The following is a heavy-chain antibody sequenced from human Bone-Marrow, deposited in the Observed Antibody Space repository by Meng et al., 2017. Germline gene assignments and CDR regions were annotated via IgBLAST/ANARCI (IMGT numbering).Heavy chain of an antibody. J-gene: IGHJ6*02. V-gene: IGHV4-39*07. Sequence: SETLSLTCTVSGGSISSSSYYWGWIRQPPGKGLEWIGSIYYSGSTYYNPSLKSRVTISVDTSKNQFSLKLSSVTAADTAVYYCAGDYGGSYYFGVPSNYYYYGMDVWGQGTTVTVSS. CDR1: GGSISSSSYY. D-gene: IGHD1-26*01. CDR2: IYYSGST. CDR3: AGDYGGSYYFGVPSNYYYYGMDV.